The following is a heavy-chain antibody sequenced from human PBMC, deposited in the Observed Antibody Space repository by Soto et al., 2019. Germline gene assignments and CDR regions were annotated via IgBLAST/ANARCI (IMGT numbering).Heavy chain of an antibody. CDR3: ARITIFGVVINEGMDV. D-gene: IGHD3-3*01. CDR1: GGSISSSSYY. Sequence: TCTVSGGSISSSSYYWGWIRQPPGKGLEWIGSIYYSGSTYYNPSLKGRVTISVDTSKSQFSLKLSSVTAADTAVYYCARITIFGVVINEGMDVWGQGTTVTLS. J-gene: IGHJ6*02. V-gene: IGHV4-39*01. CDR2: IYYSGST.